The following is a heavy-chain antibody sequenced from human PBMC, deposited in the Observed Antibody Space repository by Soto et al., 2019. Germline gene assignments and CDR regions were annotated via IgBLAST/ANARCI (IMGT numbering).Heavy chain of an antibody. CDR1: GFTFSSYA. D-gene: IGHD3-22*01. J-gene: IGHJ4*02. CDR3: AKGPGRYYDSSGYFISALFDY. Sequence: GGSLRLSCAASGFTFSSYAMSWVRQAPGKGLEWVSAISGSGGSTYYADSVKGRFTISRDNSKNTLYLQMNSLRAEDTAVYYCAKGPGRYYDSSGYFISALFDYWGQGTLVTVSS. CDR2: ISGSGGST. V-gene: IGHV3-23*01.